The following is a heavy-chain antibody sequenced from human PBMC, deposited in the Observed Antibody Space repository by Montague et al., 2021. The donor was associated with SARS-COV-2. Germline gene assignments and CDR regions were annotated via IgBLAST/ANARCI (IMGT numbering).Heavy chain of an antibody. CDR2: TYYRSQWYE. V-gene: IGHV6-1*01. Sequence: CAISGDSVSSKSAAWDWIRQSPSRGLEWLGRTYYRSQWYEDYAVSVKGRITIKPDTSKNQFSLLLESVFPDDPALYYCARGAYHDLYYYYHGMDVWGRGTTVSVSS. CDR3: ARGAYHDLYYYYHGMDV. D-gene: IGHD2-2*01. CDR1: GDSVSSKSAA. J-gene: IGHJ6*02.